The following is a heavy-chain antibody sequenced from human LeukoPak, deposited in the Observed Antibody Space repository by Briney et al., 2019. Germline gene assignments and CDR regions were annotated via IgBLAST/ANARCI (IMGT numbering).Heavy chain of an antibody. Sequence: PSETLSLTCTVSGGSISSYYWSWIRQPAGKGLEWIGRIYTSGSTNYNPSLKSRVTMSVDTSKNQFSLKLSSVTAADTAVYYCARIDMTTVTTYGDWYFDLWGRGTLVTVSS. CDR2: IYTSGST. J-gene: IGHJ2*01. CDR1: GGSISSYY. CDR3: ARIDMTTVTTYGDWYFDL. V-gene: IGHV4-4*07. D-gene: IGHD4-17*01.